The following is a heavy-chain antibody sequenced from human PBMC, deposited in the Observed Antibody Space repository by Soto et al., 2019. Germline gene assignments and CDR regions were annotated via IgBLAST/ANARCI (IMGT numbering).Heavy chain of an antibody. V-gene: IGHV3-74*01. D-gene: IGHD6-13*01. J-gene: IGHJ3*02. Sequence: GGSLRLSCAASGFTFSSYWMHWVRQAPGKGLVWVSRINSDGSSTSYADSVKSRFTISRDNAKNTLYLQMNSLRAEDTAVYYCARIIQIGYSSSWYEAFDIWGQGTMVTVSS. CDR1: GFTFSSYW. CDR3: ARIIQIGYSSSWYEAFDI. CDR2: INSDGSST.